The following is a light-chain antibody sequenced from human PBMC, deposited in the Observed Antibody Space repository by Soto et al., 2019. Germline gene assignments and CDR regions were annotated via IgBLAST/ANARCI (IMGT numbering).Light chain of an antibody. Sequence: EIVLTQSPGTVSLSPGERATLSCRASQSISINYLAWYQQKPGQAPRLLIYGASSRATGIPDRFSGSGSGADFTLTISRLEPEDFAVYYCQQYGSSPWTFGQGTKVDIK. J-gene: IGKJ1*01. CDR1: QSISINY. CDR3: QQYGSSPWT. V-gene: IGKV3-20*01. CDR2: GAS.